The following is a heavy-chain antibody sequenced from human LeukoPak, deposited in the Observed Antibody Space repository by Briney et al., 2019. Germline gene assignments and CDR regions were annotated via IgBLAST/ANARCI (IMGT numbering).Heavy chain of an antibody. CDR1: GVTFSSYW. D-gene: IGHD3-10*01. V-gene: IGHV3-74*01. CDR3: SMTPGPRGVFDI. Sequence: GGSLRLSCAASGVTFSSYWMHWVRQAPGKGLVWVSRINCGGSSISYADSVKGRFTFSRDNAKNTLYLQMNSLRAEDTAVYYCSMTPGPRGVFDIWGQGTMVTVSS. CDR2: INCGGSSI. J-gene: IGHJ3*02.